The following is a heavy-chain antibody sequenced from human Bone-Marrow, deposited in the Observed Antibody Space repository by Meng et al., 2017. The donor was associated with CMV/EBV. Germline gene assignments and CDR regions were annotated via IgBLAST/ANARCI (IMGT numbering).Heavy chain of an antibody. CDR2: ISAYNDNT. J-gene: IGHJ4*02. V-gene: IGHV1-18*01. Sequence: ASAKVSCKASGYTFTSYGISWVRQAPGQRLEWMGWISAYNDNTNYAQKLQGRVIMTTDTSTNTAYLELRSIRSDDKAVYYCARVVGWELLKRVLDYWGQGTLVTVSS. CDR3: ARVVGWELLKRVLDY. D-gene: IGHD1-26*01. CDR1: GYTFTSYG.